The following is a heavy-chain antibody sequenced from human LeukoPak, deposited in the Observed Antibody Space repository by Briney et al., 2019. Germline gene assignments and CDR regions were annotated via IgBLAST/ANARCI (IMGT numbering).Heavy chain of an antibody. V-gene: IGHV1-2*02. Sequence: ASVKVSCKASGYTFTGYYMHWVRQAPGQGLEWMGWINPNSGGTNYAQKFPGRVTMTRDTSITTAYMELSRLRSDDTAVYYCARALITMVRGVIPFDYWGQGTLVTVSS. CDR2: INPNSGGT. CDR1: GYTFTGYY. CDR3: ARALITMVRGVIPFDY. D-gene: IGHD3-10*01. J-gene: IGHJ4*02.